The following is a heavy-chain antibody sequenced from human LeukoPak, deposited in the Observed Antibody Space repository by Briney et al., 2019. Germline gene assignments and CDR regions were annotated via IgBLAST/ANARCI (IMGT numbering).Heavy chain of an antibody. V-gene: IGHV1-18*01. CDR3: ARDCSGGSCYLRNDY. Sequence: VASVKVSCKASGYTFTSYGISWVRQAPGQGLEWMGWISAYNGNTNYAQNLQGRPTMTTETSTSRAYIELRSLRSDDTAVYYCARDCSGGSCYLRNDYWGQGTLVTVSS. D-gene: IGHD2-15*01. CDR2: ISAYNGNT. CDR1: GYTFTSYG. J-gene: IGHJ4*02.